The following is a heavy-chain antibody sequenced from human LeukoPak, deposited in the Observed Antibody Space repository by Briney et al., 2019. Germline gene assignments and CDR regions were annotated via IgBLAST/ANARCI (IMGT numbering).Heavy chain of an antibody. CDR3: AKDRGRGGYYYYMDV. CDR2: INTDGSRI. Sequence: GGSLRLSCAASGFTFSNYWMHWVRQAPGKGLVWFSRINTDGSRITYADSVKGRFTISGDNAMNTVYLQMNSLRAEDTAVYYCAKDRGRGGYYYYMDVWGKGTTVTVSS. J-gene: IGHJ6*03. V-gene: IGHV3-74*01. CDR1: GFTFSNYW. D-gene: IGHD2-15*01.